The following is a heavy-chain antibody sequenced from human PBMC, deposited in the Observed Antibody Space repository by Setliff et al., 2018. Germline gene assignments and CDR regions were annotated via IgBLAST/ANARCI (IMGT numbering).Heavy chain of an antibody. CDR3: ARGTDYHGSGSYWAKDV. CDR2: INPRTGVT. V-gene: IGHV1-2*02. Sequence: ASVKVSCKASGYSFTGHYIHWVRQAPGQGLEWMGWINPRTGVTNPAQKFQGRIVMTRDTSITTVYMDLSKLKSDDTAVYYCARGTDYHGSGSYWAKDVWGKGTTVTGSS. CDR1: GYSFTGHY. D-gene: IGHD3-10*01. J-gene: IGHJ6*04.